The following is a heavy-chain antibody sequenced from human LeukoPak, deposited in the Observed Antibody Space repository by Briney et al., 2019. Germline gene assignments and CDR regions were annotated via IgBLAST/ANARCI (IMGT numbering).Heavy chain of an antibody. CDR3: AKYGDRLPGAFNF. CDR2: ISGSGGST. V-gene: IGHV3-23*01. CDR1: GFTFSSYA. Sequence: PGGSLRLSCAASGFTFSSYAMSWVRQAPGKGLEWVSAISGSGGSTYYADSVKGRFTISRDNSKNTLYLQMNSLRSEDTAVYYCAKYGDRLPGAFNFWGQGTMVTVSS. D-gene: IGHD4-17*01. J-gene: IGHJ3*01.